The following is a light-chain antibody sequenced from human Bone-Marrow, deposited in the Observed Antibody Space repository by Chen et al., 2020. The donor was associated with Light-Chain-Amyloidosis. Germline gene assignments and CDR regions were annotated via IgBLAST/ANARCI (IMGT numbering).Light chain of an antibody. Sequence: DIVMTQSPDSLAVSLGERATINCKSSQSVLYSSNNKNYLAWYQQKPGQPPKLLIYWASTRESGVPDRFSGSGSGTDFTLTISSLQAEDVEVYYCQQYYSTRPRCTYGQGTKLEIK. CDR1: QSVLYSSNNKNY. V-gene: IGKV4-1*01. CDR2: WAS. CDR3: QQYYSTRPRCT. J-gene: IGKJ2*02.